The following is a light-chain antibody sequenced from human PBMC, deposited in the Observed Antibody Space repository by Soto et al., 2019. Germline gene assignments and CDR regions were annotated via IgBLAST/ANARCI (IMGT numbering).Light chain of an antibody. CDR1: SSDIGGYNY. CDR3: SSYAGSNNLV. Sequence: QSALTQPPSASGSPGQSVAISCTGTSSDIGGYNYVSWYQPHPGKAPKLMIFEVSQRPSGVPDRFSGSKSGNTASLTVSGLQAEDEADYYCSSYAGSNNLVFGGGTKLTVL. J-gene: IGLJ2*01. V-gene: IGLV2-8*01. CDR2: EVS.